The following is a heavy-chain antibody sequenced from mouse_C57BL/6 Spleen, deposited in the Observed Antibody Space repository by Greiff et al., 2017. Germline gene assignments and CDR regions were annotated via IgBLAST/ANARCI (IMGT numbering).Heavy chain of an antibody. Sequence: EVMLVESGGGLVKPGGSLKLSCAASGFTFSDYGMHWVRQAPEKGLEWVAYISSGSSTIYYADTGKGRFTISRDNAKNTLFLQMTSLRSEDTAMYYCARQSNYYFDYWGQGTTLTVSS. CDR2: ISSGSSTI. J-gene: IGHJ2*01. V-gene: IGHV5-17*01. CDR1: GFTFSDYG. D-gene: IGHD4-1*01. CDR3: ARQSNYYFDY.